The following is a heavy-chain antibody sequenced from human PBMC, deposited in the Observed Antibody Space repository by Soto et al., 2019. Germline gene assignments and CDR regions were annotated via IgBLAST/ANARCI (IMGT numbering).Heavy chain of an antibody. J-gene: IGHJ4*02. V-gene: IGHV1-3*01. CDR3: ARGDYYDIHDY. D-gene: IGHD3-22*01. CDR2: INAGNGNT. CDR1: GYTFTSYA. Sequence: QVQLVQSGAEVKKPGASVKVSCKASGYTFTSYAMHWVRQAPGQRLEWMGWINAGNGNTKYSQKFQGRVTITRDTSTSTAYMEVSSLRSEDTAVYYCARGDYYDIHDYWGQGTLVTVSS.